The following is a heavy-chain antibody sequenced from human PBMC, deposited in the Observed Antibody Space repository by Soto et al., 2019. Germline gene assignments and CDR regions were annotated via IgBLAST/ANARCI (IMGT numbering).Heavy chain of an antibody. J-gene: IGHJ4*02. D-gene: IGHD3-10*01. Sequence: QVQLVESGGGVVQPGRSLRLSCADSGFTFSSSAMHWVRQAPGKGLEWVAGIAYDGSNKYHADSVKGRFTISRDNSKNTLYVQMNSLRGEDTAVYYCARDSPQGIDYWGQGALVTVSS. CDR1: GFTFSSSA. CDR3: ARDSPQGIDY. V-gene: IGHV3-30-3*01. CDR2: IAYDGSNK.